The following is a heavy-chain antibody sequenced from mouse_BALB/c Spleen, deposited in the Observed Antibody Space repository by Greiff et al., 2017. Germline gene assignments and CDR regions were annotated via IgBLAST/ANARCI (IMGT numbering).Heavy chain of an antibody. CDR1: GFTFSSYA. Sequence: DVHLVESGGGLVKPGGSLKLSCAASGFTFSSYAMSWVRQTPEKRLEWVATISSGGSYTYYPDSVKGRFTISRDNAKNTLYLQMSSLRSEDTAMYYCARPLPFAYWGQGTLVTVSA. CDR3: ARPLPFAY. V-gene: IGHV5-9-3*01. CDR2: ISSGGSYT. J-gene: IGHJ3*01.